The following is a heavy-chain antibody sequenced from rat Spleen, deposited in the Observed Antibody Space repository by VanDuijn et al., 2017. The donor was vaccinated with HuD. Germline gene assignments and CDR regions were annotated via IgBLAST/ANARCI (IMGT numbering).Heavy chain of an antibody. CDR1: GFTFSDYN. V-gene: IGHV5S10*01. CDR3: AAMDGSGFDY. D-gene: IGHD1-12*02. Sequence: EVQPVESGGGLVQPGRSLKLSCVVSGFTFSDYNMAWVRQDPKKGLEWVATIVHDGSRTYYRDTVKGRFTISRDNSKNSLYLEMNSLRSEDTAMYYCAAMDGSGFDYWGQGVMVTVSS. CDR2: IVHDGSRT. J-gene: IGHJ2*01.